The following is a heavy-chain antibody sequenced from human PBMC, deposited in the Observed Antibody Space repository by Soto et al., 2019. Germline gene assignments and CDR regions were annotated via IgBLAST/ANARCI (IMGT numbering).Heavy chain of an antibody. V-gene: IGHV1-8*01. CDR2: VNPNTGNS. CDR3: ARRAETNGWDGFWADKYYFDF. CDR1: GYTFTSYD. Sequence: ASVKVSCKASGYTFTSYDIYWVRQATGQGLEWMGWVNPNTGNSGYAQKFQGRVTMTSDTSISTAHMELSSLRSEDTAVYYCARRAETNGWDGFWADKYYFDFWG. D-gene: IGHD3-3*01. J-gene: IGHJ4*01.